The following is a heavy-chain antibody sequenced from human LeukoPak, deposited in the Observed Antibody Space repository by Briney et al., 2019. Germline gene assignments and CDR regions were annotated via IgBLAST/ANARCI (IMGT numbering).Heavy chain of an antibody. V-gene: IGHV4-39*02. D-gene: IGHD2-2*01. J-gene: IGHJ4*02. CDR1: GGSIRSSYYY. CDR2: IYDSGST. CDR3: ARDPHCSSSSCPRDY. Sequence: SETLSLTCTVSGGSIRSSYYYWGWIRQPPGKGLEWIGSIYDSGSTYYNPSLKSRVTISVDTSKNQFSLKLNSVTAADTAVYYCARDPHCSSSSCPRDYWGQGTLVTVSS.